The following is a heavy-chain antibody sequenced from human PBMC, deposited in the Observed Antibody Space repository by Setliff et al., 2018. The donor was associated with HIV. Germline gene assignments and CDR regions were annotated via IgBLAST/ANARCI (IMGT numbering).Heavy chain of an antibody. CDR2: IHHSGTT. V-gene: IGHV4-38-2*02. Sequence: SETLSLTCTVSGDSVSSAGYYWSWIRQPPGKGPEWIGSIHHSGTTYYNPSLRSRATLLVXTSKNQFSLKMISLSAADSAMYYCATLGSFPHSRCPNYWGQGTLVTV. CDR3: ATLGSFPHSRCPNY. CDR1: GDSVSSAGYY. D-gene: IGHD3-22*01. J-gene: IGHJ4*02.